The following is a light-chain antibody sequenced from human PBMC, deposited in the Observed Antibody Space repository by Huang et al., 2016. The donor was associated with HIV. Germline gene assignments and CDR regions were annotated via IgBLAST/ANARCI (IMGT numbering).Light chain of an antibody. V-gene: IGKV3-15*01. Sequence: IVMTQSPVTLSVSPGERAALSCRAGQSIKSNLAWYQQKPGQAPRPLIYGASTRATGGPARFSGSGSGTEFTLTINNLQSDDFAVYYCQQYDYWPPVTFGQGTKV. CDR1: QSIKSN. CDR3: QQYDYWPPVT. J-gene: IGKJ1*01. CDR2: GAS.